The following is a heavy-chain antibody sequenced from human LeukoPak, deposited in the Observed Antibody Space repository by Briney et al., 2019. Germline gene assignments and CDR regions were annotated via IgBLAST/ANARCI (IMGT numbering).Heavy chain of an antibody. CDR3: ARKYSSGWFDAGPFDY. CDR1: GFTFSTYW. D-gene: IGHD6-19*01. CDR2: IKQDGSEK. J-gene: IGHJ4*02. Sequence: GGSLRLSCAASGFTFSTYWMGWVRQAPGKGLEWVANIKQDGSEKYYVDSVKGRFTISRDNAQKSLYLQTNSLRAEDTAVYYCARKYSSGWFDAGPFDYWGQGTLVTVSS. V-gene: IGHV3-7*01.